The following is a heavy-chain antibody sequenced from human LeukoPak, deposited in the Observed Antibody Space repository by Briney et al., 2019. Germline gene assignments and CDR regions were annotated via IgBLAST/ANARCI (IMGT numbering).Heavy chain of an antibody. D-gene: IGHD2-2*01. CDR3: ARDCSSTSCEAFDI. CDR2: ISCDGSNK. V-gene: IGHV3-30-3*01. Sequence: GGSLRLSCAASGFTFSSYAMHWVRQAPGKGLEWVAVISCDGSNKYYADSVKGRFTISRDNSKNTLYLQMNSLRAEDTAVYYCARDCSSTSCEAFDIWGQGTMVTVSS. CDR1: GFTFSSYA. J-gene: IGHJ3*02.